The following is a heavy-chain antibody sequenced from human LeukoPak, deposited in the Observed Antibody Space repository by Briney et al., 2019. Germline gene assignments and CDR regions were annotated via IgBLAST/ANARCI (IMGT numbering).Heavy chain of an antibody. V-gene: IGHV3-64D*09. Sequence: GGSLRLSCSASGFPFSSYAMHWVRQAPGKALEYFSAISDSGGSTYYADSVKGRFTISRDNSKNRLYLQMRSLRAEDTAVYFCVRRDSFGPYGMDVWGQGTTVSV. D-gene: IGHD2-15*01. CDR1: GFPFSSYA. J-gene: IGHJ6*02. CDR2: ISDSGGST. CDR3: VRRDSFGPYGMDV.